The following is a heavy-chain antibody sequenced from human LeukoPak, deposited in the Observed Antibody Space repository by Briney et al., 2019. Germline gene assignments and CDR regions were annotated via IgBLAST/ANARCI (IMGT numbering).Heavy chain of an antibody. Sequence: PSETLSLTCTVSGVSVSSSSYYWGWIRQPPGKGLEWIGYIYSSGSTEYKPSLKSRATISADTSKNQFSLKLTSVTAADTAIYYCARRNDFDIWGQGTMVTVSS. CDR2: IYSSGST. CDR3: ARRNDFDI. J-gene: IGHJ3*02. CDR1: GVSVSSSSYY. V-gene: IGHV4-61*05.